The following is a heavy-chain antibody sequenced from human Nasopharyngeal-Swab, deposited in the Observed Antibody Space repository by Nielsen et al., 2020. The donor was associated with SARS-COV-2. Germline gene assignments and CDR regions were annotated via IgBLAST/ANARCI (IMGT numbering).Heavy chain of an antibody. D-gene: IGHD3-16*01. V-gene: IGHV3-23*01. CDR1: GFTLRSYA. CDR3: ARGGDPTRVTPTRGLDP. J-gene: IGHJ5*02. CDR2: VSKNGDTT. Sequence: GGSLRLCCAASGFTLRSYAMTWVRQTPGEGLEWASSVSKNGDTTFYADSVRGRFTISSDDSKNTLYLQMSSLRAEDTAVYFCARGGDPTRVTPTRGLDPWGQGTMVTVSS.